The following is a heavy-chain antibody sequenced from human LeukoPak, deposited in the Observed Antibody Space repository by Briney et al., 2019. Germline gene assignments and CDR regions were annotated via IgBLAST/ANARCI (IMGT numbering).Heavy chain of an antibody. V-gene: IGHV3-74*01. D-gene: IGHD3-10*01. CDR1: RFSFSNYW. J-gene: IGHJ4*02. CDR2: VKSDGSNP. CDR3: ARDIVSGSGSLDY. Sequence: GGSLRLSCAAARFSFSNYWMHWVRQAPGKGLVWVSRVKSDGSNPSYADSVKGRFTISRDNAENMLYLQMNTLGAEDTAVYYCARDIVSGSGSLDYWGQGTLVTVSS.